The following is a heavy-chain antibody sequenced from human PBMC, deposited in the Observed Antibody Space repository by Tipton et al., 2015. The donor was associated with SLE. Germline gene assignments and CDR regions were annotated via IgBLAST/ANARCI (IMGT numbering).Heavy chain of an antibody. V-gene: IGHV3-23*01. CDR3: AKGKGYFDVLTGYYAFDY. CDR2: ISGSGSNT. D-gene: IGHD3-9*01. Sequence: GSLRLSCTASGFTFSRYAMSWVRQAPGKGLEWVSGISGSGSNTYYTESVKGRFTISRDNSKMSLYLQLNSLRPDDTAVYFCAKGKGYFDVLTGYYAFDYWGQGTLVTVSS. J-gene: IGHJ4*02. CDR1: GFTFSRYA.